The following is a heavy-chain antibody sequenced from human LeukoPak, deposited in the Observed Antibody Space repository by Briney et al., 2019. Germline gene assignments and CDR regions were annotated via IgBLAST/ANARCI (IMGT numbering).Heavy chain of an antibody. V-gene: IGHV1-2*02. D-gene: IGHD4-23*01. CDR2: INPNSGST. J-gene: IGHJ2*01. Sequence: GASVKVSCKASGYTFTGYYMHWVRQAPGQGLEWMGWINPNSGSTNYAQKFQGRVTMTRDTSTSTAYMELSRLRSDDTAVYYCAIGVTTVGPYWYLDLWGRGTLVTVSS. CDR1: GYTFTGYY. CDR3: AIGVTTVGPYWYLDL.